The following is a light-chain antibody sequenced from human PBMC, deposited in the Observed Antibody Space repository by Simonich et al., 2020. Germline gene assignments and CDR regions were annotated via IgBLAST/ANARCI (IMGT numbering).Light chain of an antibody. V-gene: IGKV4-1*01. J-gene: IGKJ3*01. CDR3: QQYNSYPFT. CDR2: WAS. CDR1: QSVLYSSNNKNY. Sequence: DIVMTQSPDSLAVSLGERATINAKSSQSVLYSSNNKNYLAWYQQKPGQPPKLLIYWASTRESGVPDRFSGSGAGTDFTLTISSLQPEDFATYYCQQYNSYPFTFGPGTKVDIK.